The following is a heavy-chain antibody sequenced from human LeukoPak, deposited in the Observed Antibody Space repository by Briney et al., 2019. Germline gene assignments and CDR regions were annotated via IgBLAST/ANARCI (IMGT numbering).Heavy chain of an antibody. V-gene: IGHV3-33*01. CDR1: GFTFSSYG. CDR3: ARGYGMDV. CDR2: IWYDGSNK. Sequence: PGGSLRLSCAASGFTFSSYGMHWVRQAPGKGLEWVAVIWYDGSNKYYADSVKGRFTISRDNAKNSLYLQMNSLRAEDTAVYYCARGYGMDVWGQGTTVTVSS. J-gene: IGHJ6*02.